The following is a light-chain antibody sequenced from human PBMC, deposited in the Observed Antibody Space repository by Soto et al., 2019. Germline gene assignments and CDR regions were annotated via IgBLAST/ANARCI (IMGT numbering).Light chain of an antibody. CDR2: DAS. CDR3: QQYGSSPLT. CDR1: QSVSSSY. Sequence: EIVLTQSPGTLSLSPGERATLTCRASQSVSSSYLAWCQQRPGQAPRLLIYDASRRATDIPDRFSGSGSGTDFTLTISRLEPEDFAVYSCQQYGSSPLTFGGGTKVEIK. V-gene: IGKV3-20*01. J-gene: IGKJ4*01.